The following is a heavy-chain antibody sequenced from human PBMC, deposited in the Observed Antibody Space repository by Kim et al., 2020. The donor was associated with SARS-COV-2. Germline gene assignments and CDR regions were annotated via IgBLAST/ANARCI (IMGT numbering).Heavy chain of an antibody. D-gene: IGHD3-22*01. J-gene: IGHJ4*02. CDR2: INPGSGNT. CDR3: TRDYYYDSSGDFDY. CDR1: GYTFNTYY. V-gene: IGHV1-46*02. Sequence: ASVKVSCKASGYTFNTYYIHWVRQAPGQGLEWMGMINPGSGNTNCVQKFQDRVTMTRDASTSTVYVELSSLTSEDTAVYYCTRDYYYDSSGDFDYWGQGTLVTVSS.